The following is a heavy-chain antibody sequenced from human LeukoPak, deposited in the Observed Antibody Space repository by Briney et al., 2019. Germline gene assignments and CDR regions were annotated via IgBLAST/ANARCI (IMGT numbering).Heavy chain of an antibody. CDR2: IYYSGST. D-gene: IGHD6-13*01. Sequence: PSETLSLTCTVSGGSMSSYYWSWIRQPPGKGLEWIGYIYYSGSTKYNPSLKSRVTISVDTSKNQFSLKLSSVTAADTAVYYCARGRYSSSWYGWFDPWGQGTLVTVSS. CDR1: GGSMSSYY. V-gene: IGHV4-59*08. CDR3: ARGRYSSSWYGWFDP. J-gene: IGHJ5*02.